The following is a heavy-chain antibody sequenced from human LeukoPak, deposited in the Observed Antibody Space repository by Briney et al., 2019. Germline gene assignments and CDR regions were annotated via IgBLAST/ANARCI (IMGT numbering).Heavy chain of an antibody. CDR1: GGSFSGYY. J-gene: IGHJ4*02. D-gene: IGHD6-6*01. V-gene: IGHV4-34*01. CDR3: ARWVAARHKGTYYFDY. CDR2: INHSGST. Sequence: SETLSLTCAVYGGSFSGYYWSWIRQPPGKGLEWIGEINHSGSTNYNPSLKSRVTISVDTSKNQFSLKLSSVTAADTAVYYCARWVAARHKGTYYFDYWGQGTLVTVSS.